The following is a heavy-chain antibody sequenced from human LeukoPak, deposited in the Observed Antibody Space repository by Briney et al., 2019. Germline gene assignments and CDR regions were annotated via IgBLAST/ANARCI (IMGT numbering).Heavy chain of an antibody. CDR1: GGTFSSYA. Sequence: ASVKVSCKASGGTFSSYAISWVRQAPGQGLEWMGGIIPIFGTANYAQKFQGRVTITADKSTSTAYMELSSLRSEDTAVYYCARHGFYGSGSYYTYYYYYYMDVWGKGTTVTVSS. J-gene: IGHJ6*03. CDR3: ARHGFYGSGSYYTYYYYYYMDV. CDR2: IIPIFGTA. D-gene: IGHD3-10*01. V-gene: IGHV1-69*06.